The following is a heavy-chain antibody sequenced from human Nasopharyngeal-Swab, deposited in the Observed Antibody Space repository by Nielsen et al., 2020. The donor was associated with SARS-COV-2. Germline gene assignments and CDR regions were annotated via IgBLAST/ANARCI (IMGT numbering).Heavy chain of an antibody. V-gene: IGHV3-53*01. CDR1: GFTVRSNY. J-gene: IGHJ6*02. D-gene: IGHD5-24*01. CDR3: ARARDPDDYYYYGMDV. CDR2: IYSGGST. Sequence: GESLKISCAASGFTVRSNYMSWVRQAPGKGLEWVSVIYSGGSTYYADSVKGRFTISRDNSQNTLYLQMNSLRAEDTAVYYCARARDPDDYYYYGMDVWGQGTTVTVSS.